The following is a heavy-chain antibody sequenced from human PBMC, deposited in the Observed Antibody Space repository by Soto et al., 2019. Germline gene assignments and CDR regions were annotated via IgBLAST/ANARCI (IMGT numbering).Heavy chain of an antibody. J-gene: IGHJ4*02. D-gene: IGHD3-9*01. CDR1: GGSIRSNY. CDR2: IYYSGST. Sequence: SQTLSLTCTVSGGSIRSNYWNWIRQPPGMGLEWIGYIYYSGSTNYNPSLKSRVTISVDTSKNQFSLKLTSVTAADTAVYYCARGYFNILTGYYTDYWGPGTLVTVSS. CDR3: ARGYFNILTGYYTDY. V-gene: IGHV4-59*01.